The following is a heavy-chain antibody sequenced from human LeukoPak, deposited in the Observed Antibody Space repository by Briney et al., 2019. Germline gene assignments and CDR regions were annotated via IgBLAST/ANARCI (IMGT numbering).Heavy chain of an antibody. CDR1: GGSISSYY. CDR3: AGEIYSADSGYDFAGKYYYYYMDV. V-gene: IGHV4-4*07. Sequence: SETLSLTCTVSGGSISSYYWSWIRQPAGKGLEWIGRIYTSGSTNYNPSLKSRVTMSADTSKNQFSLKLSSVTAADTAVYYCAGEIYSADSGYDFAGKYYYYYMDVWGKGTTVTISS. D-gene: IGHD5-12*01. CDR2: IYTSGST. J-gene: IGHJ6*03.